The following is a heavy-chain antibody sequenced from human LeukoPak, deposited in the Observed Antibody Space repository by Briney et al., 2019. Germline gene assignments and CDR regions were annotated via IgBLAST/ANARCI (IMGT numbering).Heavy chain of an antibody. CDR2: ISYDGSNK. V-gene: IGHV3-30*04. CDR1: GFTFSSYA. J-gene: IGHJ4*02. D-gene: IGHD3-10*01. CDR3: ASLWFGDLPFDY. Sequence: QPGRSLRLSCAASGFTFSSYAMHWVRQAPGKGLEWVAVISYDGSNKYYADSVKGRFTISRDNPKNTLYLQMNSLRAEDTAVYYCASLWFGDLPFDYWGQGTLVTVSS.